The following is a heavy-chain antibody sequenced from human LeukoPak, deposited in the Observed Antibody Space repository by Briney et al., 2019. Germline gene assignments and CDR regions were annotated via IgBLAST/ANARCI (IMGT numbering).Heavy chain of an antibody. J-gene: IGHJ4*02. Sequence: GGSLRLSCAASGFTFSSYAMSWVRQAPGKGLEWVSAISGSGGSTYYADSEKGRFTISRDNSKNTLYLQMNSLRAEDTAVYYCAKDQNDMVRGPNPTFDYWGQGTLVTVSS. D-gene: IGHD3-10*01. CDR2: ISGSGGST. CDR1: GFTFSSYA. CDR3: AKDQNDMVRGPNPTFDY. V-gene: IGHV3-23*01.